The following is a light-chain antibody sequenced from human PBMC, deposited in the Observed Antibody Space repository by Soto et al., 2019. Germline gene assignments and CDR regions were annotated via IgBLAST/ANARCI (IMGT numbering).Light chain of an antibody. J-gene: IGKJ3*01. CDR2: DAS. V-gene: IGKV1-39*01. CDR3: QQSYNTPFA. Sequence: DIQMTQSPSSLSASEGDRVTITCRASQSINSFLNWYQQKSGKAPKLLIYDASTLQSGVPSRFSGSGSETEFTLTTTNLQSDDFATYYCQQSYNTPFAFGPGTKVDVK. CDR1: QSINSF.